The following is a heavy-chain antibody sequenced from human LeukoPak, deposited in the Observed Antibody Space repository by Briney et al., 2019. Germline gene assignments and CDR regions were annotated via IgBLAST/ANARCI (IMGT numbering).Heavy chain of an antibody. V-gene: IGHV3-66*01. J-gene: IGHJ1*01. D-gene: IGHD2-15*01. CDR2: IYSGGST. CDR3: AAPGRYCSGGSCSTVKYFQH. Sequence: PGGSLRLSCAASGFTVSSNYMSWVRQAPGKGLEWVSAIYSGGSTYYADSVKGRFTISRDNSKNTLYLQMNSLRAEDTAVYYCAAPGRYCSGGSCSTVKYFQHWGQGTLVTVSS. CDR1: GFTVSSNY.